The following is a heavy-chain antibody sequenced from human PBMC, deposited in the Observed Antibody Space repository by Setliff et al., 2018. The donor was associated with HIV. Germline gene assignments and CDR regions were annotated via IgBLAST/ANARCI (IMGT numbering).Heavy chain of an antibody. V-gene: IGHV3-30*01. CDR3: ARDRVDIVVVVAARGYYYYGMDV. Sequence: PGGSLRLSCAASGFIFSSYAMHWVRQAPGKGLEWVAVMSYDGNNKYYADSVKGRFTISRDNAKNTLYLQMNSLRAEDTAVYYCARDRVDIVVVVAARGYYYYGMDVWGQGTTVTVSS. D-gene: IGHD2-15*01. CDR1: GFIFSSYA. J-gene: IGHJ6*02. CDR2: MSYDGNNK.